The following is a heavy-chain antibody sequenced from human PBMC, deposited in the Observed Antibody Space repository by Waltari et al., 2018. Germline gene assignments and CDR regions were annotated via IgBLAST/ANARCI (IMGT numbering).Heavy chain of an antibody. CDR3: ATSFRGKFDF. Sequence: EVQLLECGGGLVQPGGSRRPSCAATGFTFSKSGMTWVRQTPGKGLDWVATITDTCGSTFYADSVKGRFAISRDNSKNTLYLQMSSLRAGDTAVYYCATSFRGKFDFWGQGTLVTVSS. J-gene: IGHJ4*02. D-gene: IGHD3-16*01. V-gene: IGHV3-23*01. CDR2: ITDTCGST. CDR1: GFTFSKSG.